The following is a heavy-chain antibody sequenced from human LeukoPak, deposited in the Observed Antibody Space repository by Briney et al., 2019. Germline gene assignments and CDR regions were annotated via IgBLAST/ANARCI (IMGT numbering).Heavy chain of an antibody. CDR1: GFTFSSYA. V-gene: IGHV3-23*01. J-gene: IGHJ6*04. CDR3: AKDRWFGELLSQACTWNV. CDR2: ISGSGGST. Sequence: TGGSLRLSCAASGFTFSSYAMSWVRQAPGKGLEWASAISGSGGSTYYADSVKGRFTISRDNSKNTLYLQMNSLRAEDTAVYYCAKDRWFGELLSQACTWNVWGKGTTVTVSS. D-gene: IGHD3-10*01.